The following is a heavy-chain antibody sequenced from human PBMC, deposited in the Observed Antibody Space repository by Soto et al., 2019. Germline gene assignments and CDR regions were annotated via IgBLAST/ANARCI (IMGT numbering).Heavy chain of an antibody. CDR3: AILGTYYFDNSDNYFDF. CDR2: INAGNGNT. CDR1: GYNFISYG. Sequence: ASVKVSCKASGYNFISYGVSWVRQAPGQRLEWMGWINAGNGNTKFSQKFQGRVTITRDTSASTAYMELRGLRSEDTAVYYCAILGTYYFDNSDNYFDFWGQGTLVTV. J-gene: IGHJ4*02. D-gene: IGHD3-22*01. V-gene: IGHV1-3*01.